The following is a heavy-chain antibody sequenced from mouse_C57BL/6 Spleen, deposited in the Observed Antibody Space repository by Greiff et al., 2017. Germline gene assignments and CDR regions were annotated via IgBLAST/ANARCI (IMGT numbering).Heavy chain of an antibody. D-gene: IGHD1-1*01. V-gene: IGHV2-2*01. Sequence: QVQLQQSGPGLVQPSQSLSITCTVSGFSLTSYGVHWVRQSPGKGLEWLGVIWSGGSTDYNAAFISRLSISKDNSKSQVFFKMNSLQDDDTAIYYCAREGSLRGYAMDYWGQGTSVTVSS. CDR2: IWSGGST. CDR3: AREGSLRGYAMDY. CDR1: GFSLTSYG. J-gene: IGHJ4*01.